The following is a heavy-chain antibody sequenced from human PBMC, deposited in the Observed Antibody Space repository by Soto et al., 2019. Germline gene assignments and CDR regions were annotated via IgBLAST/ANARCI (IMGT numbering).Heavy chain of an antibody. V-gene: IGHV3-23*01. J-gene: IGHJ2*01. CDR3: AKDRGSIYTNWHFDL. D-gene: IGHD2-2*01. CDR1: GFTFSSGA. CDR2: INNSGDKT. Sequence: GGSLRLSCAASGFTFSSGAMSWVRQAPGKGLEWVSTINNSGDKTYYADSVKGRFTISRDNSENTLSLQVNSLRVEDTAVYYCAKDRGSIYTNWHFDLWGRGTLVTVSS.